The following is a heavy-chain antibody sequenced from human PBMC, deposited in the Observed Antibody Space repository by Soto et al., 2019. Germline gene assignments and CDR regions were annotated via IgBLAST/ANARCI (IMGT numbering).Heavy chain of an antibody. Sequence: QVQLVQSGAEVKKPGASVKVSCKASGYTFTSYGISWVRQAPGQGLEWMGWISAFNGNTYYAQKLQGRVTMTADTSMSPAYMQLRSLRTDDTAVSYCARNCDRSGIGGPFSSWGQGTLVAVSS. D-gene: IGHD3-22*01. V-gene: IGHV1-18*01. CDR2: ISAFNGNT. CDR1: GYTFTSYG. J-gene: IGHJ4*02. CDR3: ARNCDRSGIGGPFSS.